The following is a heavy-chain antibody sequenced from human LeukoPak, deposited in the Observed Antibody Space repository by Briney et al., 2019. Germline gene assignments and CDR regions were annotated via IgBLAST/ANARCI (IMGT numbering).Heavy chain of an antibody. D-gene: IGHD2-2*01. V-gene: IGHV3-21*01. CDR3: ARDPGVPAAVLDY. CDR1: GFTFSSYS. J-gene: IGHJ4*02. Sequence: GGSLRLSCAASGFTFSSYSMNWVRQAPGKGLEWVSSTSSSSSYIYYADSVKGRFTISRDNAKNSLYLQMNSLRAEDTAVYYCARDPGVPAAVLDYWGQGTLVTVSS. CDR2: TSSSSSYI.